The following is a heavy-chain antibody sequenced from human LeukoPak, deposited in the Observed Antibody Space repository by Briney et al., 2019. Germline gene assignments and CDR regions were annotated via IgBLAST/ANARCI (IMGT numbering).Heavy chain of an antibody. CDR3: ARQYQLLSCNWFDP. V-gene: IGHV4-4*07. CDR2: IYTSRST. CDR1: GGSISSYY. J-gene: IGHJ5*02. Sequence: SETLSLTCTVSGGSISSYYWSWIRQPAGKGLEWIGRIYTSRSTNYNPSLKSRVTMSVDTSRNQFSLKLSSVTAADTAVYYCARQYQLLSCNWFDPWGQGTLVTVSS. D-gene: IGHD2-2*01.